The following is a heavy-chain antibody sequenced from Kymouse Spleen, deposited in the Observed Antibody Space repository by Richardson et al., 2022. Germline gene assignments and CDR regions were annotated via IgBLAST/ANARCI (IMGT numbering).Heavy chain of an antibody. CDR3: ARDQGIAVAGTSFDY. V-gene: IGHV3-53*01. D-gene: IGHD6-19*01. J-gene: IGHJ4*02. Sequence: EVQLVESGGGLIQPGGSLRLSCAASGFTVSSNYMSWVRQAPGKGLEWVSVIYSGGSTYYADSVKGRFTISRDNSKNTLYLQMNSLRAEDTAVYYCARDQGIAVAGTSFDYWGQGTLVTVSS. CDR2: IYSGGST. CDR1: GFTVSSNY.